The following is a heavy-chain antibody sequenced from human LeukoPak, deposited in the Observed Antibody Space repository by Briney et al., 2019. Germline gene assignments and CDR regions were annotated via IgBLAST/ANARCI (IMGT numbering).Heavy chain of an antibody. CDR2: ISNDGSNK. D-gene: IGHD4-17*01. V-gene: IGHV3-30*04. CDR3: ARVITTLTTYFAY. J-gene: IGHJ4*02. CDR1: GFSFSNSA. Sequence: GGSLRLSCAASGFSFSNSAMHWVRQAPGRGLEWVAVISNDGSNKYYTDSVKGRFTISRDNSKKTLYLQIHSLRGEDTAVYYCARVITTLTTYFAYWGQGTLVTVSS.